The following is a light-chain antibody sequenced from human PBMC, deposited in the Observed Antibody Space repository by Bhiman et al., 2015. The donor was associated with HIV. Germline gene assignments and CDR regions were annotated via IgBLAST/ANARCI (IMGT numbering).Light chain of an antibody. CDR2: QDS. V-gene: IGLV3-1*01. Sequence: SYELTQPPSVSVSPGQTASITCSGDKLGNKYASWYQQKARQSPVLVIYQDSKRPSGIPERFSGTNSGNTATLTISGTQAMDEADYYCQAWDSSTYVFGTGTKVTVL. J-gene: IGLJ1*01. CDR1: KLGNKY. CDR3: QAWDSSTYV.